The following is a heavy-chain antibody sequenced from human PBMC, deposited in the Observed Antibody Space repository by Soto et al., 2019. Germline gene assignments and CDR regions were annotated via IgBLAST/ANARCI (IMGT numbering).Heavy chain of an antibody. CDR3: AKGNQQWLVLSHYGMDV. CDR2: ISYDGSNK. Sequence: GGSLRLSCGASGFTFSSYGMHWVRQAPGKGLEWVAVISYDGSNKYYADSVKGRFTISRDNSKNTLYLQMNSLRAEDTAVYYCAKGNQQWLVLSHYGMDVWGQGTTVTVSS. J-gene: IGHJ6*02. V-gene: IGHV3-30*18. D-gene: IGHD6-19*01. CDR1: GFTFSSYG.